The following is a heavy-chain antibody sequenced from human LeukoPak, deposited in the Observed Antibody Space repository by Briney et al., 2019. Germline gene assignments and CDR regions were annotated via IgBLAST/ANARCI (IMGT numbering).Heavy chain of an antibody. CDR3: AKAPSAKVTGFDY. CDR2: VSVSGGST. J-gene: IGHJ4*02. V-gene: IGHV3-23*01. D-gene: IGHD1-20*01. Sequence: GGSLRLSCAASGFTFSSYAMSWVRQAPGKGLEWVSAVSVSGGSTYYAYSVKALFTISRDNSKNTLYLQMNSLRAEDTAVYYCAKAPSAKVTGFDYWGQGTLVTVSS. CDR1: GFTFSSYA.